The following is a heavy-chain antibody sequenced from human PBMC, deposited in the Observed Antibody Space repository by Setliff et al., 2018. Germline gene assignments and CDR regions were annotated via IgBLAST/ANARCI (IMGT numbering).Heavy chain of an antibody. Sequence: PGESLKISCAASGFTFSSYGMHWVRQAPGKGLEWVAVIWYDGSNKYYGDSVQGRFTISRDSSRNTLYLQMSSLRPEDTALYYCARSTETFSGEDFYFFYYMDVWGKGTTVTVSS. D-gene: IGHD4-4*01. CDR2: IWYDGSNK. J-gene: IGHJ6*03. V-gene: IGHV3-33*01. CDR1: GFTFSSYG. CDR3: ARSTETFSGEDFYFFYYMDV.